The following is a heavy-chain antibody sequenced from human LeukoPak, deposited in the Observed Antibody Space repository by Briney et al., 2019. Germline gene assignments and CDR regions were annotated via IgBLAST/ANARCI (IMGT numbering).Heavy chain of an antibody. D-gene: IGHD3-3*01. CDR1: GFTFGDYA. CDR3: TSENDVLRFLEWLLPTDY. CDR2: IRSKAYGGTT. Sequence: PGGSLRLSCTASGFTFGDYAMSWIRQAPGKGLESVGFIRSKAYGGTTEYAASVKGRFTISRDDSKSIAYLQMNSLKTEDTAMYYCTSENDVLRFLEWLLPTDYWGQGTLVTVSS. V-gene: IGHV3-49*03. J-gene: IGHJ4*02.